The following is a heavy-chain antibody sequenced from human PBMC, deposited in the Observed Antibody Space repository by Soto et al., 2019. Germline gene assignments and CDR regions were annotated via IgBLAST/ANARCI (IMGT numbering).Heavy chain of an antibody. Sequence: PGGSLRLSCAASGFTFSSYSMNWVRQAPGKGLEWVSYISSSSSTIYYADSVKGRFTISRDNAKNSLYLQMNSLRAEDTAVYYCARAESYHYSNWFDPWGQGTLVTAPQ. D-gene: IGHD3-16*01. CDR3: ARAESYHYSNWFDP. CDR1: GFTFSSYS. CDR2: ISSSSSTI. J-gene: IGHJ5*02. V-gene: IGHV3-48*01.